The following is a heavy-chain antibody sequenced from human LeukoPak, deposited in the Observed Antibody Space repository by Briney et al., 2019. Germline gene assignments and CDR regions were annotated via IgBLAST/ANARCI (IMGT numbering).Heavy chain of an antibody. J-gene: IGHJ4*02. V-gene: IGHV5-51*01. CDR1: GYGFTNYW. D-gene: IGHD3-10*01. Sequence: GESPKTSCKGSGYGFTNYWIDWVRQVRGTALEWMGFIYHGDSDTRYSPSFKGQVTIPADKSINTACLQWSSLKAWDTAMYYCARSGRDTMAFLDYWGQGSLVTVSS. CDR2: IYHGDSDT. CDR3: ARSGRDTMAFLDY.